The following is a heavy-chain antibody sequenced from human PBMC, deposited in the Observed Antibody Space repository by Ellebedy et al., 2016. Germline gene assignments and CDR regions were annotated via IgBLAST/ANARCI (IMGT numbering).Heavy chain of an antibody. CDR2: IHYSGST. J-gene: IGHJ4*02. V-gene: IGHV4-59*08. CDR1: DYINGYF. D-gene: IGHD7-27*01. Sequence: SETLSLXCTVDYINGYFWSWIRQPPGKGLEWIGYIHYSGSTNKNPSLKSRVTISVDTSKNQFSLKVSSVTAADTAVYYCARHEANWDDFDYWGQGTLVTVSS. CDR3: ARHEANWDDFDY.